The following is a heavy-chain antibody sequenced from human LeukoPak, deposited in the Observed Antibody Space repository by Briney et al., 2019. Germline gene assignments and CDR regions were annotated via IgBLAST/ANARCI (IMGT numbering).Heavy chain of an antibody. D-gene: IGHD3-10*01. Sequence: KPSETLSLTCTVSGGSINSYYWSWIRQPPGKGLEWIGYIYYSGSTNYNPSLKSRVTISVDTSKNQFSLKLSSVTAADTAVFYCARQTAGVRANFDHWGQGTLVTVSS. CDR1: GGSINSYY. CDR2: IYYSGST. CDR3: ARQTAGVRANFDH. V-gene: IGHV4-59*08. J-gene: IGHJ4*02.